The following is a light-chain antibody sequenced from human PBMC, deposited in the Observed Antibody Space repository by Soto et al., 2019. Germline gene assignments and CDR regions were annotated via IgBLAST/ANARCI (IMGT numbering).Light chain of an antibody. J-gene: IGKJ2*01. V-gene: IGKV1-33*01. Sequence: DIQMTQSPSSLSASVGDRVTITCQASQNIVKYLNWYQQKTGKAPKLLIYDASNLETGVPSRFSGTGSGTDFTFNISILQPEDSATYYCQQYDNLPPYTFGQGTKLEIK. CDR2: DAS. CDR1: QNIVKY. CDR3: QQYDNLPPYT.